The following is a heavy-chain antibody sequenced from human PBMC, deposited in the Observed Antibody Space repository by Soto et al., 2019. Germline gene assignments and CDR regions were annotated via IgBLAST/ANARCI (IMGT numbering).Heavy chain of an antibody. CDR1: GFTFSSYW. V-gene: IGHV3-7*01. J-gene: IGHJ6*03. CDR2: IKQDGSEK. Sequence: EVQLVESGGGLVQPGGSLRLSCAASGFTFSSYWMSWVRQAPGKGLEWVANIKQDGSEKYYVDSVKGRFTISRDNAKNSLYLQKNSRRAEDTAVYYCARIGAGSYYYYYYYMDVWGKGTTVTVSS. CDR3: ARIGAGSYYYYYYYMDV. D-gene: IGHD3-10*01.